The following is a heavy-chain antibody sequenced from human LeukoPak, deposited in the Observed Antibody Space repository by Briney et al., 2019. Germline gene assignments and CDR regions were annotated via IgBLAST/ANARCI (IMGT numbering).Heavy chain of an antibody. CDR3: ARDNSVGDTAWWFDP. V-gene: IGHV1-46*01. D-gene: IGHD1-26*01. J-gene: IGHJ5*02. CDR2: VNPSGRA. Sequence: ASVKVSCKTSGYMFSINGMHWVRQAPGQGLEWMGIVNPSGRATFAQKFQGRVTMTTDMSTSTGYMELSRLRSDDTAVYYCARDNSVGDTAWWFDPWGQGTLVTVSS. CDR1: GYMFSING.